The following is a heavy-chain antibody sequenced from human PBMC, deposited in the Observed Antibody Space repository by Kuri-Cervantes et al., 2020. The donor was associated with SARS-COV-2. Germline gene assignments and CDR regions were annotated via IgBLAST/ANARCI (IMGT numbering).Heavy chain of an antibody. D-gene: IGHD3-10*01. CDR2: IKSKTDGGTT. CDR1: GFTFSNAW. V-gene: IGHV3-15*01. CDR3: TTELLWFGESLGFDY. Sequence: GGSLRLSCAASGFTFSNAWMSWVRQAPGKGLERVGRIKSKTDGGTTDYAAPVKGRFTISRDDSKNTLYLQMNSLKTEDTAVYYCTTELLWFGESLGFDYWGQGTLVTVSS. J-gene: IGHJ4*02.